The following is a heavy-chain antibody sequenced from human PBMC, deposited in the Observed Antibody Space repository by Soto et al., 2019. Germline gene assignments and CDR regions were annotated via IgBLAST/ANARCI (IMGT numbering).Heavy chain of an antibody. D-gene: IGHD6-19*01. CDR1: GFIFSSYD. CDR3: AREQFRQWLAPVDY. CDR2: IDVSGSTI. J-gene: IGHJ4*02. V-gene: IGHV3-48*03. Sequence: PGGSLRLSCAASGFIFSSYDMNWFRQAPGKGLEWISYIDVSGSTIHYGDSVKGRFTISRDNAKNSLFLQMSSLRAEDTAVYYCAREQFRQWLAPVDYWGQGTLVTVSS.